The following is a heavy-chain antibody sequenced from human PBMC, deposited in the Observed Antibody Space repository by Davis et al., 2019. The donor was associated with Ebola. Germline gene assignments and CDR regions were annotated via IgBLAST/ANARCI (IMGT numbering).Heavy chain of an antibody. V-gene: IGHV1-18*04. Sequence: ASVKVSCKASGYTFTSYGISWVRQAPGQGLEWMGWISAYNGNTNYAQKLQGRVTMTTDTSTSTAYMELRSLRSDDTAVYYCARESYGYSAIFGVVTYWFDPWGQGTLVTVSS. CDR2: ISAYNGNT. CDR3: ARESYGYSAIFGVVTYWFDP. J-gene: IGHJ5*02. D-gene: IGHD3-3*01. CDR1: GYTFTSYG.